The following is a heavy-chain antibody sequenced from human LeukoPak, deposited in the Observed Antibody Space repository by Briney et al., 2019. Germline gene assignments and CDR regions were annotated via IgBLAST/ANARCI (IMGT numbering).Heavy chain of an antibody. Sequence: SETLSLTCTVSGGSISSYYWSWIRQPPGKGLDWIGSFYYTGSTDYNPSLRSRVTISLDTSKNQVSLRLSSVTAADTAVYYCARCGNALDYWGQGTLVTVSS. D-gene: IGHD4-23*01. J-gene: IGHJ4*02. CDR1: GGSISSYY. CDR3: ARCGNALDY. V-gene: IGHV4-59*01. CDR2: FYYTGST.